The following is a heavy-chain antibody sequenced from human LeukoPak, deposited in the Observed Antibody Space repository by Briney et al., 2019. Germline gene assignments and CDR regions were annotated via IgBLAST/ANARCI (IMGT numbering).Heavy chain of an antibody. CDR1: GGSFSGYY. V-gene: IGHV4-34*01. D-gene: IGHD3-22*01. Sequence: SETLSLTCAVYGGSFSGYYWSWIRQPPGKGLEWIGEINHSGSTNYNPSLKSRVTISVDTSKNQFSLKLSSVTAADTAVYYCAREYDSSGYSLDYWGQGTLVTVSS. CDR3: AREYDSSGYSLDY. J-gene: IGHJ4*02. CDR2: INHSGST.